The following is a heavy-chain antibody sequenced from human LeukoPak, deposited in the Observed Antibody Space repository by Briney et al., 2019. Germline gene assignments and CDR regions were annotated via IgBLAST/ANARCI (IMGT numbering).Heavy chain of an antibody. V-gene: IGHV3-7*01. CDR2: IKQDGSEK. D-gene: IGHD5-12*01. CDR1: DSGFTLSRYW. CDR3: ARDSGLDY. Sequence: GGSLRLSCADSDSGFTLSRYWMSWVRQAPGKGLEWVANIKQDGSEKYYVDPVKGRFTISRDNAKNSLYLQMNSLRAEDTAVYYCARDSGLDYWGQGTLVTVSS. J-gene: IGHJ4*02.